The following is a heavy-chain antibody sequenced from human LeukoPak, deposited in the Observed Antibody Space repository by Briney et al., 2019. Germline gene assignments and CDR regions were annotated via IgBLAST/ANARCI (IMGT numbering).Heavy chain of an antibody. J-gene: IGHJ4*02. D-gene: IGHD3-10*01. CDR1: GFTFSTYW. V-gene: IGHV3-7*01. CDR3: ARRGFGEYDY. CDR2: IKQDGSEK. Sequence: GGSLRLSCAASGFTFSTYWMTWVRQAPGKGLEWVANIKQDGSEKYFVDSVKGRFSISRDNAKNSLYLQMNSLRAEDTAVYRCARRGFGEYDYWGQGTLVTVSS.